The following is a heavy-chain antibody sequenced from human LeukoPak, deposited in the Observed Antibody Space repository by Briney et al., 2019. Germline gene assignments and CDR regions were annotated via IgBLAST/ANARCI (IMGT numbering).Heavy chain of an antibody. CDR3: ARAIPSKDVDY. CDR2: ISSSGSAI. D-gene: IGHD2-15*01. J-gene: IGHJ4*02. V-gene: IGHV3-48*03. Sequence: GGSLRLSCAASGFTFRLYEMNWVRQAPGKGLEWISYISSSGSAIYYADSVKGRFTISRDNAKNSLYLQMNSLRAEDTAAYYCARAIPSKDVDYWGQGTLVTVSS. CDR1: GFTFRLYE.